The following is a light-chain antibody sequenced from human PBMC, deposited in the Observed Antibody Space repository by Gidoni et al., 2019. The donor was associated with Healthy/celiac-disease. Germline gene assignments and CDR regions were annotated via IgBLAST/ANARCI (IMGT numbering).Light chain of an antibody. CDR3: QQLNSYPST. V-gene: IGKV1-9*01. Sequence: ITLTESPSSLSASVGDRVTITCRASQGISSYLAWYQQQPGKAPKLLIYAASTLQSGVPSRFSGSGSGTDFTLTISSLQPEDFATYYCQQLNSYPSTFXGXTKVEIK. J-gene: IGKJ4*01. CDR2: AAS. CDR1: QGISSY.